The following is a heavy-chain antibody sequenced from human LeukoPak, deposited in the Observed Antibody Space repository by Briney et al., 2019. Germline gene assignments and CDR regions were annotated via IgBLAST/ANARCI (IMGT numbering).Heavy chain of an antibody. CDR2: IYTRGST. J-gene: IGHJ3*02. CDR3: ASGRYCSADIWSAGDAFDS. V-gene: IGHV4-4*07. CDR1: GGSINNYY. Sequence: AETLSLTCTASGGSINNYYWSWIRQPAGKGLEWIGRIYTRGSTNYNPSLKSRVTMSVDTSKNQFSLKLSSVTASDTAVYYCASGRYCSADIWSAGDAFDSWGQGTMVSVSS. D-gene: IGHD2-15*01.